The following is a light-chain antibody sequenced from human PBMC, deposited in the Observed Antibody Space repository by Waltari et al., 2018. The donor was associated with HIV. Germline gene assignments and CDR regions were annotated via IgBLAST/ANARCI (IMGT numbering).Light chain of an antibody. Sequence: QSALTQPRSVSGSPGRSVTVSCPGTSRAVGAYNSVSWYQQHPGKAPKRMVYDVNKRPSGVPDRFSGSKSGNTASLTISGLQAEDEADYYCCSYAGNYTLVFGGGTKLTVL. V-gene: IGLV2-11*01. CDR3: CSYAGNYTLV. J-gene: IGLJ2*01. CDR1: SRAVGAYNS. CDR2: DVN.